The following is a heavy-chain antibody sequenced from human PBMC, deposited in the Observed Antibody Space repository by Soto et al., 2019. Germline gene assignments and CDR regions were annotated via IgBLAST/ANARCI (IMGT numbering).Heavy chain of an antibody. Sequence: QAQLVQSGAEVKKAGSSVKVSCKASGGTFITNTISWVRQVPGQGLEWMGGIIPIYGTTNYAQRFQDRLTITADKSTSTAYMELSSLRSEDTAVFYCARAAVTALTDWGQGTQVTVSS. CDR3: ARAAVTALTD. D-gene: IGHD2-21*02. CDR1: GGTFITNT. J-gene: IGHJ4*02. V-gene: IGHV1-69*06. CDR2: IIPIYGTT.